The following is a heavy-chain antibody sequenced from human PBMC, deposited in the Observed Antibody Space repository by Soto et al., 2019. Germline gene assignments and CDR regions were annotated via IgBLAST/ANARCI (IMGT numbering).Heavy chain of an antibody. V-gene: IGHV4-30-4*01. CDR2: IYYSGST. CDR1: GGSISSGDYY. J-gene: IGHJ3*02. Sequence: QVQLQESGPGLVKPSQTLSLTCTVSGGSISSGDYYWSWIRQPPGKGLEWIGYIYYSGSTYYNPSLKSRVTISVDTSKNPISLKLSSVTAADTAVYYCARLSSRMINAFDIWGQGTMVTVSS. D-gene: IGHD3-16*01. CDR3: ARLSSRMINAFDI.